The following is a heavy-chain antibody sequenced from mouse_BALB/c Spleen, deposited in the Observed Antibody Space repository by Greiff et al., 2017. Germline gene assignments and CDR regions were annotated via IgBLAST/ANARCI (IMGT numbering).Heavy chain of an antibody. V-gene: IGHV1S81*02. CDR1: GYTFTSYW. D-gene: IGHD2-14*01. Sequence: QVQLQQPGAELVKPGASVKLSCKASGYTFTSYWMHWVKQRPGQGLEWIGEINPSNGRTNYNEKFKSKATLTVDKSSSTAYMQLSSLTSEDSAVYYCARRDYRYDDYWGQGTTRTVSS. J-gene: IGHJ2*01. CDR3: ARRDYRYDDY. CDR2: INPSNGRT.